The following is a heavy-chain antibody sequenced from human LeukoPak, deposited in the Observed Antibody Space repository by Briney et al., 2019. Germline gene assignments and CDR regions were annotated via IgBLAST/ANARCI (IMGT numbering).Heavy chain of an antibody. V-gene: IGHV3-23*01. CDR2: ISGSGNST. J-gene: IGHJ4*02. CDR1: GFTFSSYA. D-gene: IGHD3-3*01. Sequence: GGSLRLSCAASGFTFSSYAMSWVRQAPGKGLEWVSVISGSGNSTYYADSVKGRFTMSRDNSKNTLYLQMNSLRAEDTAVYYCTKDLGYYDFWSGYRPVFDYWGQGTLVTVSS. CDR3: TKDLGYYDFWSGYRPVFDY.